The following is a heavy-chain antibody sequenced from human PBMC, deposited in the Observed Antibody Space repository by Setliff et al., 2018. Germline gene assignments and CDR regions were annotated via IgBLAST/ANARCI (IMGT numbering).Heavy chain of an antibody. D-gene: IGHD7-27*01. V-gene: IGHV1-8*03. CDR1: GYTFTSYD. J-gene: IGHJ6*03. CDR3: ARGLGSYYYYYMDV. CDR2: MNPNSGNT. Sequence: AASVKVSCKASGYTFTSYDINWVRQATGQGLEWMGWMNPNSGNTGYAQKFQGRVTITRNTSISTAYMELSSLRSEDTAVYYCARGLGSYYYYYMDVWGKGTTVTVSS.